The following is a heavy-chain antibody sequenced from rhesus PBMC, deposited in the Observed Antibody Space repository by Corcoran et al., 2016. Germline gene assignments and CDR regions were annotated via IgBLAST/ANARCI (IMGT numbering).Heavy chain of an antibody. J-gene: IGHJ5-1*01. V-gene: IGHV1-70*01. Sequence: QEQLVQSGAEVKKPGASVTVSCKPSGYIFTRYVIYWLRKVPGLGSELWGGVHPGYVSSTYAQKFHGRVTITADMSTATLYMKRSSLKSEDMAVYYCAAAFNCSSIYSSAGVPNRFDVWGPGVLVTVSS. CDR3: AAAFNCSSIYSSAGVPNRFDV. D-gene: IGHD2-27*01. CDR1: GYIFTRYV. CDR2: VHPGYVSS.